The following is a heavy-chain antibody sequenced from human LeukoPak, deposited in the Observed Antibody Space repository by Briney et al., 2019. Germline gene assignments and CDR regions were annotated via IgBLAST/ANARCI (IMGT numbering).Heavy chain of an antibody. D-gene: IGHD2-2*01. Sequence: ASVKVSCKASGFTFTSSAVQWVRQARGQRLEWIGWIVVGSGNTNYAQKFQERVTITRDMSTSTAYMELSSLRSEDTAVYYCARDDGLVPAGTWFDPWGQGTLVTVSS. CDR1: GFTFTSSA. CDR2: IVVGSGNT. V-gene: IGHV1-58*01. CDR3: ARDDGLVPAGTWFDP. J-gene: IGHJ5*02.